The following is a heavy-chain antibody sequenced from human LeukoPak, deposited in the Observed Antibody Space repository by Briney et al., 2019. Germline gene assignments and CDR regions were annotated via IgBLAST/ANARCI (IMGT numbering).Heavy chain of an antibody. J-gene: IGHJ3*02. D-gene: IGHD1-7*01. CDR3: ARVYRQDWNYVTGAFDI. CDR1: GFTFSSYG. Sequence: GGSLRLSCAASGFTFSSYGMHWVRQAPGKGLEWVAFIRYDGSNKYYADSVKGRFTISRDNSKNTLYLQMNSLRAEDTAVYYCARVYRQDWNYVTGAFDIWGQGTMVTVSS. V-gene: IGHV3-30*02. CDR2: IRYDGSNK.